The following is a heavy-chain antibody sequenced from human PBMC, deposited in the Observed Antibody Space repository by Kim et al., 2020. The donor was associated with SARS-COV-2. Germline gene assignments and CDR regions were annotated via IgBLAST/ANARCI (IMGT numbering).Heavy chain of an antibody. CDR1: GFTFSSYG. D-gene: IGHD2-2*01. CDR3: ARIRTRYCSSTSCQTSYFDY. Sequence: GGSLRLSCAASGFTFSSYGMHWVRQAPGKGLEWVAVIWYDGSNKYYADSVKGRFTISRDNSKNTLYLQMNSLRAEDTAVYYCARIRTRYCSSTSCQTSYFDYWGQGTLVTVSS. CDR2: IWYDGSNK. V-gene: IGHV3-33*01. J-gene: IGHJ4*02.